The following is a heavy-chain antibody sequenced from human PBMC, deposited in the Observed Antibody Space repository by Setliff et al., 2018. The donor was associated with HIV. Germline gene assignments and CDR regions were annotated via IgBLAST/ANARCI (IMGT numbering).Heavy chain of an antibody. CDR2: IHYDGSTT. CDR1: GFTFANYW. Sequence: PGGSLRLSCAASGFTFANYWMHWVRQAPGKGLVWVSRIHYDGSTTNYADFVKGRFTISRDNAKNTLYLQMDSLRAEDTAVYYCARGCVGGNCYSPTGDYWGQGTLVTAPQ. CDR3: ARGCVGGNCYSPTGDY. D-gene: IGHD2-15*01. J-gene: IGHJ4*02. V-gene: IGHV3-74*01.